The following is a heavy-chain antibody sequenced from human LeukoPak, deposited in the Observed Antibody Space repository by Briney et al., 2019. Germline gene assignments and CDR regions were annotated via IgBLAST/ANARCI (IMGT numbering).Heavy chain of an antibody. V-gene: IGHV1-69*04. J-gene: IGHJ4*02. D-gene: IGHD5-24*01. Sequence: SVKVSCKASGGTFSSYAISWVRQAPGQGLEWMGRIIHILGIANYAQKFQGRVTITADKSTSTAYMELSSLRSEDTAVYYCARVYGDGYNYPGCWGQGTLVTVSS. CDR3: ARVYGDGYNYPGC. CDR2: IIHILGIA. CDR1: GGTFSSYA.